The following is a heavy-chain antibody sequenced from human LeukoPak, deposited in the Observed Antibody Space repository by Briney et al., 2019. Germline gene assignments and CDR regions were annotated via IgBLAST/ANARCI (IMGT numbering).Heavy chain of an antibody. D-gene: IGHD1-26*01. Sequence: GGSLRLSCAASGFTFSSYALHWVRQAPGKGLEWVSSISGSGDNTYYAESVKGRFTISRDNAKNTLFLQMNTLRAEDTAVYYCAGQTSGSLSFDYWGQGALVTVSS. CDR1: GFTFSSYA. CDR2: ISGSGDNT. J-gene: IGHJ4*02. V-gene: IGHV3-23*01. CDR3: AGQTSGSLSFDY.